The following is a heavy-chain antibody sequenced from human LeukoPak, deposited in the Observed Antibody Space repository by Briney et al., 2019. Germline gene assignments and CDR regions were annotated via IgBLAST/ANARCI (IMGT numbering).Heavy chain of an antibody. V-gene: IGHV3-7*01. CDR1: GFTFSDYW. CDR2: IKVDGSEK. Sequence: PGGSLRLSRAASGFTFSDYWMMWVRQAPGKGLEWVAQIKVDGSEKYYVDSVRGRFTISRDNAKNSLELQMNTLRVEDTAVYYCVRDATRGGDLDHWGQGTLVTVSS. J-gene: IGHJ5*02. CDR3: VRDATRGGDLDH. D-gene: IGHD2-21*01.